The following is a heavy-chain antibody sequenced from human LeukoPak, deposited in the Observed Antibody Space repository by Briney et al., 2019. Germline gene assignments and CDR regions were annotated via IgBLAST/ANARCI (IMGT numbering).Heavy chain of an antibody. V-gene: IGHV3-21*01. J-gene: IGHJ4*02. CDR3: ARDIAGGGVFDY. CDR1: GFTFSSYS. D-gene: IGHD3-10*01. Sequence: GGSLRLSCAASGFTFSSYSMNWVRQAPGKGPEWVSSISSSSSYIYYADSVKGRFTISRDNAKNSLYLQMNSLRAEDTAVYYCARDIAGGGVFDYWGQGTLVTVSS. CDR2: ISSSSSYI.